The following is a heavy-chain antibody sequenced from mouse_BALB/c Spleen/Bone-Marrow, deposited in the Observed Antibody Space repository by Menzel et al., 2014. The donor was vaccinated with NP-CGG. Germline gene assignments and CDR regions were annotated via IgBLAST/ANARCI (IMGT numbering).Heavy chain of an antibody. CDR2: IHPNSGNT. D-gene: IGHD2-14*01. V-gene: IGHV1S130*01. Sequence: QVQLKQSGSVLVRPGASVKLSCKASGYTFTNSWIHWAKQRPGQGLEWIGEIHPNSGNTNYNEKFKGKATLTVDTSSSTTYVDLSSLRTEDSAVYYCARRQRYAYAIDYWGQGTTLTVSS. J-gene: IGHJ2*01. CDR3: ARRQRYAYAIDY. CDR1: GYTFTNSW.